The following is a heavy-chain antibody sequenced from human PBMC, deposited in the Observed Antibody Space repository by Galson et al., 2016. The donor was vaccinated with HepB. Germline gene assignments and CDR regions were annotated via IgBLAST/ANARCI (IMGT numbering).Heavy chain of an antibody. CDR3: ASEATYCSDGSCYPGPFGY. CDR1: GGSITTSRYH. Sequence: SETLSLTCTVSGGSITTSRYHWGWIRQPPGEGLEWIGSIYHSGSIYNNPSLKSRVTISIDTSKNQFSLKVTSLTASDSAVYYCASEATYCSDGSCYPGPFGYWGQGTLVTVSS. CDR2: IYHSGSI. D-gene: IGHD2-15*01. J-gene: IGHJ4*02. V-gene: IGHV4-39*01.